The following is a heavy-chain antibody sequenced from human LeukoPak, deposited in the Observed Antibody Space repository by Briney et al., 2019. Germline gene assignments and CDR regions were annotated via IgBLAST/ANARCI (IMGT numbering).Heavy chain of an antibody. D-gene: IGHD5-18*01. V-gene: IGHV4-34*01. CDR1: GGSFGGYY. CDR3: ARGNGYGFLNWFDP. CDR2: INHSGST. J-gene: IGHJ5*02. Sequence: PSETLSLTCAVYGGSFGGYYWSWIRQPPGKGLEWIGEINHSGSTNYNPSLKSRVTISVDTSKNQFSLKLSSVTAADTAVYYCARGNGYGFLNWFDPWGQGTLVTVSS.